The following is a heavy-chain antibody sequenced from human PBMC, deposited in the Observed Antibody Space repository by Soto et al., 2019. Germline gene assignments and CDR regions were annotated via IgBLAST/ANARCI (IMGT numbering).Heavy chain of an antibody. Sequence: GGSLRLSCAASGLTLRGSEMHWVRQAPGKGLEWVAFVSYDGDDQYYADSVKGRFTVSRDNSGNTLHLQMDSLRPEDTAFYYCARASYFSEKTAYYAKSFKWFDPWGQGTLVTVSS. CDR1: GLTLRGSE. CDR2: VSYDGDDQ. CDR3: ARASYFSEKTAYYAKSFKWFDP. D-gene: IGHD3-9*01. J-gene: IGHJ5*02. V-gene: IGHV3-30-3*01.